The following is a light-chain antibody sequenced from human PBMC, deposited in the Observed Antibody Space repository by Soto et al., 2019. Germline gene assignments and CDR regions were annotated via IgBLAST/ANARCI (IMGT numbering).Light chain of an antibody. CDR3: QQRSNWPLT. CDR1: QSVSSY. Sequence: PGERATLSCRASQSVSSYLAWYQQKPGQAPRLLIYDASNMATGIPARFSGSGSGTDFTLTISSLEPEDFAVYYCQQRSNWPLTFGGGTKVEIK. CDR2: DAS. J-gene: IGKJ4*01. V-gene: IGKV3-11*01.